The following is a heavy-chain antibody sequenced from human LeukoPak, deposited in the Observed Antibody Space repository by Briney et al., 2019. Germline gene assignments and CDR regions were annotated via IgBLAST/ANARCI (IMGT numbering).Heavy chain of an antibody. Sequence: SETLSLTCTVSSGSISSYYWSWIRQPPGKGLEWIGYIYNSGSTNYSPSLKSRVTISVDTSKNQFSLKLSSVTAADTAVYYCARFKRAGGWSYFDYWGQGTLVTVSS. J-gene: IGHJ4*02. D-gene: IGHD6-19*01. CDR2: IYNSGST. V-gene: IGHV4-59*01. CDR1: SGSISSYY. CDR3: ARFKRAGGWSYFDY.